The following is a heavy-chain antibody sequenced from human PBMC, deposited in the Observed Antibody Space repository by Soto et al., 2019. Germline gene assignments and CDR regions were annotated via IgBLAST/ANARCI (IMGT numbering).Heavy chain of an antibody. CDR2: ISYDGSSE. CDR1: GFTFTSYG. CDR3: AEDRAVLTTMTHYFDS. Sequence: GGSLRLSCAASGFTFTSYGMHWVRQAPGKGLDWVAIISYDGSSEYYADSVRGRFTISRDNSRNTLYLQMNSLRAEDTAVYYCAEDRAVLTTMTHYFDSWGQGTLVTVSS. V-gene: IGHV3-30*18. J-gene: IGHJ4*02. D-gene: IGHD4-17*01.